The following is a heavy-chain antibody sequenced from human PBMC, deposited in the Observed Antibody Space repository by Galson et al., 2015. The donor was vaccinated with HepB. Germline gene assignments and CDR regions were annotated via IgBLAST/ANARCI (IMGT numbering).Heavy chain of an antibody. CDR2: ISSSSSTI. D-gene: IGHD3-22*01. CDR3: AREITYYDSWPPTFDY. CDR1: GFTFSSYS. Sequence: SLRLSCAASGFTFSSYSMNWVRQAPGKGLEWVSYISSSSSTIYYADSVKGRFTISRDNAKNSLYLQMNSLRDEDTAVYYCAREITYYDSWPPTFDYWGQGTLVTVSS. J-gene: IGHJ4*02. V-gene: IGHV3-48*02.